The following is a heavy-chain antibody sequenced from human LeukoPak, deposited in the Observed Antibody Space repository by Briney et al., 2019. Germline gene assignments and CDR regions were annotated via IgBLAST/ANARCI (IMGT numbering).Heavy chain of an antibody. Sequence: GGSLRLSCAASGFIFSDYWMSWVRQAPGKGLEWVANIKQEGGEKYYVDSAKGRFTISRDNAKNSLYLQMNSLRAEDTAVSYCARDRLDFWGQGTLVTVSS. CDR3: ARDRLDF. CDR2: IKQEGGEK. V-gene: IGHV3-7*01. J-gene: IGHJ4*02. CDR1: GFIFSDYW.